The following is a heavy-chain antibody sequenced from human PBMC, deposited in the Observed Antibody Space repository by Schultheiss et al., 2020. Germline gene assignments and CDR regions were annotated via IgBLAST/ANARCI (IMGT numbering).Heavy chain of an antibody. V-gene: IGHV4-31*03. J-gene: IGHJ1*01. CDR3: ASASITIFGAREYFQH. Sequence: SETLSLTCTVSGGSISSGGYYWSWIRQHPGKGLEWIGYIYYSGSTYYNPSLKSRVTISVDTSKNQFSLKLSSVTAADTAVYYCASASITIFGAREYFQHWGQGTLVNGYS. CDR2: IYYSGST. CDR1: GGSISSGGYY. D-gene: IGHD3-3*01.